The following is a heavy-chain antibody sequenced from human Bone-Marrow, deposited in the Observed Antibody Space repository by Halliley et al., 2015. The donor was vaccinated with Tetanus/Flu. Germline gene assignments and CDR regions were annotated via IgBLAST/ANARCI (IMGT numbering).Heavy chain of an antibody. CDR3: ARATFRDGDFDY. D-gene: IGHD3-10*01. CDR2: VYRSGTT. J-gene: IGHJ4*02. V-gene: IGHV4-38-2*01. Sequence: TLSLTCVVSNYSISSGNHWGWIRQPPGKTLERIGYVYRSGTTNYNPSLKSRVTISVDTSNNQFSLNLRSVTAADTAVYYCARATFRDGDFDYWGQGTLVTVSS. CDR1: NYSISSGNH.